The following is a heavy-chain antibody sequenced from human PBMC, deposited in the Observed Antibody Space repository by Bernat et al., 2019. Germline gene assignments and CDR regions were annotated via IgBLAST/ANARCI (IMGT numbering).Heavy chain of an antibody. Sequence: QVQLVESGGGVVQPGRSLRLSCAASGFTFSSYAMHWVRQAPGKGLEWVAVISYDGSNKYYADSVKGRFTISRDNSKNTLYLQMNSLRAEDTAVYYCARDQAEDSGYDSGGAFDIWGQGTMVTVSS. CDR3: ARDQAEDSGYDSGGAFDI. D-gene: IGHD5-12*01. J-gene: IGHJ3*02. CDR1: GFTFSSYA. CDR2: ISYDGSNK. V-gene: IGHV3-30*01.